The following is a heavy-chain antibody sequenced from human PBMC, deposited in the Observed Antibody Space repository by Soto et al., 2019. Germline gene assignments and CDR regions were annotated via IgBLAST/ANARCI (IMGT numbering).Heavy chain of an antibody. J-gene: IGHJ4*02. D-gene: IGHD2-21*01. Sequence: GGSLRLSCAGSGFTFSSYWMSWVRQAPGKGLEWVANINPDGSGKYYADSVRGRFTISRDNAKNSLYLQMNSLRAEDTAVYYCTRNQHLGGQGTLVTVSS. CDR2: INPDGSGK. CDR3: TRNQHL. CDR1: GFTFSSYW. V-gene: IGHV3-7*05.